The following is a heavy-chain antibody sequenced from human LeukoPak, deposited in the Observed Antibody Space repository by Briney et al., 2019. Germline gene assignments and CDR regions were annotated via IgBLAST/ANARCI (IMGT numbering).Heavy chain of an antibody. V-gene: IGHV7-4-1*02. J-gene: IGHJ4*02. Sequence: ASVTVSCKASGYTFTSYAMNWVRQAPGQGLEWMGWINTNTGNPTYAQGFTGRFVFSLDTSVSTAYLQISSLKAEDTAVYYCAGDRPAYYYDSSTLDWGQGTLVTVSS. CDR1: GYTFTSYA. D-gene: IGHD3-22*01. CDR2: INTNTGNP. CDR3: AGDRPAYYYDSSTLD.